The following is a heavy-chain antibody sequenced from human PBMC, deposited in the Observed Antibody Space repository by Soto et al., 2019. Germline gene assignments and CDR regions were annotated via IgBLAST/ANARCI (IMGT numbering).Heavy chain of an antibody. Sequence: EAQLVESGGGLVEPGGSLRLSCAASGFTFSNVWMTWVRQAPGKGLEWLGRIKRKIDRETTDYIVSVKGRFIISRDDSKNTVNLHMNSIKIEDSAVYYCATGPCGSGSSCHAFDIWGQGTMVTVSS. V-gene: IGHV3-15*01. CDR3: ATGPCGSGSSCHAFDI. CDR2: IKRKIDRETT. CDR1: GFTFSNVW. D-gene: IGHD2-15*01. J-gene: IGHJ3*02.